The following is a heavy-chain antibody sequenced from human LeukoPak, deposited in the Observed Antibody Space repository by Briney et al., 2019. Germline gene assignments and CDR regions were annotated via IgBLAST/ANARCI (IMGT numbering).Heavy chain of an antibody. CDR1: GYTFTSYG. CDR3: AREYSSPYYYYGMDV. D-gene: IGHD6-13*01. J-gene: IGHJ6*02. Sequence: ASVKVSCKASGYTFTSYGISWVRQAPGQGLEWMGWISAYNGNTNYAQKFQGRVTMTTDTSTSTAYMELRSLRSDDTAVYYCAREYSSPYYYYGMDVWGQGTMVTVSS. CDR2: ISAYNGNT. V-gene: IGHV1-18*01.